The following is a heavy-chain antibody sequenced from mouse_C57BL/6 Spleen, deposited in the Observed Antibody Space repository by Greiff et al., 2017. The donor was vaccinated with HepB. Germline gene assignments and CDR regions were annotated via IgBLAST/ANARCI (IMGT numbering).Heavy chain of an antibody. V-gene: IGHV3-6*01. CDR1: GYSITSGYY. J-gene: IGHJ4*01. CDR3: AREGDDYDGINYYAMDY. Sequence: EVHLVESGPGLVKPSQSLSLTCSVTGYSITSGYYWNWIRQFPGNKLEWMGYISYDGSNNYNPSLKNRISITRDTSKNQFFLKLNSVTTEDTATYYCAREGDDYDGINYYAMDYWGQGTSVTVSS. D-gene: IGHD2-4*01. CDR2: ISYDGSN.